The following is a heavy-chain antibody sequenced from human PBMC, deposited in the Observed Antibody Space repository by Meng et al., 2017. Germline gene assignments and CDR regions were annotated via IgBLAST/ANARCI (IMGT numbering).Heavy chain of an antibody. D-gene: IGHD2-21*02. Sequence: QGQLLEWGDCLLKPSATLSLSCAVYGRSFSGYYWSWIRQPPGKGLEWIGEINHSVSTNYNPSLKSRVTISVDTSKNQFSLKLSSVTAADTAVYYCARVGKVVTAPLTYWGQGTLVTVSS. CDR3: ARVGKVVTAPLTY. CDR2: INHSVST. V-gene: IGHV4-34*01. CDR1: GRSFSGYY. J-gene: IGHJ4*02.